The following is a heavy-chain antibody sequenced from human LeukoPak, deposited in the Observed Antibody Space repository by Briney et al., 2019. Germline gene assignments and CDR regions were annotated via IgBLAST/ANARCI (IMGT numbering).Heavy chain of an antibody. Sequence: GGSLRLSCAASGFIFRTYSMNWVRQAPGKGLEWVSSISSSSSYIYYADSVKGRFTISRDNAKNSLYLQMSSLRVEDTAVYYCTRDPRHFDSCGQGTLVTVSS. V-gene: IGHV3-21*01. D-gene: IGHD6-6*01. CDR1: GFIFRTYS. CDR2: ISSSSSYI. CDR3: TRDPRHFDS. J-gene: IGHJ5*01.